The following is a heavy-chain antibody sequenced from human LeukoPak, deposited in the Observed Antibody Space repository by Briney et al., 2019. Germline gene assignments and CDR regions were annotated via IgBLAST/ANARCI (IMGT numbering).Heavy chain of an antibody. J-gene: IGHJ4*02. CDR2: IIPIFGTG. CDR3: ARKGSYTSYYFDY. CDR1: GGNFNTYA. Sequence: GASVKVSCKASGGNFNTYAISWVRQAPGQGLEWMGGIIPIFGTGNYAQKFQGRVTITADKSTSTAYMELSSLRSEDTAVYYCARKGSYTSYYFDYWGQGTLVTVSS. D-gene: IGHD3-16*01. V-gene: IGHV1-69*06.